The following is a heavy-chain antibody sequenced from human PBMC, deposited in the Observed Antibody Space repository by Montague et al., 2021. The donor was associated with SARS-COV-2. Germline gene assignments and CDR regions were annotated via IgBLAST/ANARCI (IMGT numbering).Heavy chain of an antibody. CDR2: IYHTGST. D-gene: IGHD3-22*01. J-gene: IGHJ6*03. Sequence: SETLSLTCAVYGGSFSGYYWTWIRQPPGKGLEWIGEIYHTGSTNYNPSLKSRVTISVDTSKNQFSLKLRSVTAADTAVYYCARGRIELSMIVVVMTGASYYMDVWGKGTTVTVPS. CDR1: GGSFSGYY. CDR3: ARGRIELSMIVVVMTGASYYMDV. V-gene: IGHV4-34*01.